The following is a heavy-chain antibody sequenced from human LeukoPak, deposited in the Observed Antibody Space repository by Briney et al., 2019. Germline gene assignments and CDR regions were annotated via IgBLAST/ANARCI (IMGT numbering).Heavy chain of an antibody. CDR1: GFTFSGHW. CDR3: ARDLAAGTGNWLDP. V-gene: IGHV3-21*01. D-gene: IGHD6-13*01. Sequence: GGSLRLSCAASGFTFSGHWMSWVRQAPGKGLEWVSSISSSSYYTYYADSVKGRFTISRDNTKNSLYLQMNSLRVEDTAVYYCARDLAAGTGNWLDPWGQGTLVTVSS. CDR2: ISSSSYYT. J-gene: IGHJ5*02.